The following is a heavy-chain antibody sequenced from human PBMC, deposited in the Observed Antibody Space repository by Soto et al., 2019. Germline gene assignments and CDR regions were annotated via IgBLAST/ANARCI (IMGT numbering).Heavy chain of an antibody. V-gene: IGHV3-7*01. D-gene: IGHD2-2*01. CDR3: ARSRDCSSTSCYPVPVDY. CDR2: IKQDGSEK. J-gene: IGHJ4*02. CDR1: GFTFSSYW. Sequence: GGSLRLSCAASGFTFSSYWMSWVRQAPGKGLEWVANIKQDGSEKYYVDSVKGRFTISRDNAKNSLYLQMNSLRAEDTAVYYCARSRDCSSTSCYPVPVDYWGQGTLVTVSS.